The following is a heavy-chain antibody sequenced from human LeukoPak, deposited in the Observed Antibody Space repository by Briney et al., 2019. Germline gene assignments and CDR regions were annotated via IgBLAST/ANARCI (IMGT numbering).Heavy chain of an antibody. Sequence: GGSLRLSCAASGFTFSSYEMNWVRQAPGKGLEWVSYISSSGSTIYYADSVKGRFTISRDNAKNSLYLQMNSLRAEDTAVYYCARDCGSRGYYHMDVWGKGTTVTFSS. J-gene: IGHJ6*03. CDR3: ARDCGSRGYYHMDV. V-gene: IGHV3-48*03. CDR2: ISSSGSTI. D-gene: IGHD2-21*01. CDR1: GFTFSSYE.